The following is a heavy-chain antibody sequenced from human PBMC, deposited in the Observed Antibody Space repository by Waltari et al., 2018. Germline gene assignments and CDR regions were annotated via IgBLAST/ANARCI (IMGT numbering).Heavy chain of an antibody. V-gene: IGHV4-61*02. D-gene: IGHD3-3*01. CDR1: GGSISSGSYY. Sequence: QVQLQESGPGLVKPSQTLSLTCTVSGGSISSGSYYWSWIRQPAGKGLEWIGRIYTSGGTNYNPSLKSRVTISVDTSKNQFSLKLSSVTAADTAVYYCARAYYDVWSGYYQGYYYYYMDVWGKGTTVTVSS. J-gene: IGHJ6*03. CDR2: IYTSGGT. CDR3: ARAYYDVWSGYYQGYYYYYMDV.